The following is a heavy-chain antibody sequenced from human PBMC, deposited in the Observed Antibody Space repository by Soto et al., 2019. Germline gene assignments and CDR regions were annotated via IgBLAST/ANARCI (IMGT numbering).Heavy chain of an antibody. CDR2: ISGSGGST. CDR1: GFTFSSYA. D-gene: IGHD3-3*01. V-gene: IGHV3-23*01. J-gene: IGHJ3*02. CDR3: AEDKGGFVGWLLSGDAFGN. Sequence: EVQLLESGGGLVQPGGSLRLSCAASGFTFSSYAMSWVRQAPGKGLEWVSAISGSGGSTYYADSVKGRFTISRDNSKNALDLQMNSLSAEDTAVYYCAEDKGGFVGWLLSGDAFGNWGQGTMVTVSS.